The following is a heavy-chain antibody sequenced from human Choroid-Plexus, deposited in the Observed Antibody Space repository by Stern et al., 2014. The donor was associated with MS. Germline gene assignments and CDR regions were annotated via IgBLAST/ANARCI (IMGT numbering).Heavy chain of an antibody. Sequence: QVQLVQSGAEVKRPGASVKVSCKASGYTFTSVYMHWVRRAPGQRLVWMGIIKPSDGSTSYAQNFQGRVTLTRDTSTSTVSMELTSLRSEDTAVYYCARDLVDGRIGGPGSFDYWGQGTLVTVSS. CDR3: ARDLVDGRIGGPGSFDY. V-gene: IGHV1-46*03. CDR1: GYTFTSVY. D-gene: IGHD3-10*01. CDR2: IKPSDGST. J-gene: IGHJ4*02.